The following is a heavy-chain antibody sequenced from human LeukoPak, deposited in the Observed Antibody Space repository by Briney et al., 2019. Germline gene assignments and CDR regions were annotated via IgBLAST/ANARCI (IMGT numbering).Heavy chain of an antibody. Sequence: PEGSLRLSCAASGFTFSSYGRHWVRQAPGKGLEWLAFIRYDGSNKYYADSLKGRFTISRDNSKNTLYLQMNSLRAEDTAVYYCAKDLAGTGSAFDIWGQGTMVTVSS. CDR3: AKDLAGTGSAFDI. CDR2: IRYDGSNK. V-gene: IGHV3-30*02. J-gene: IGHJ3*02. D-gene: IGHD3-10*01. CDR1: GFTFSSYG.